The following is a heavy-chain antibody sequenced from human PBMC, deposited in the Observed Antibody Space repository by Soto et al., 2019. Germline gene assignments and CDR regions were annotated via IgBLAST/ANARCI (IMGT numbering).Heavy chain of an antibody. CDR1: GFTFSSYW. CDR2: IGPSGSGT. J-gene: IGHJ4*02. Sequence: GGSLRLSCAASGFTFSSYWMHWVRQAPGKGLVWVSHIGPSGSGTRDADSVQGRFTISRDNARNTLYLQMNSLRDEDTAVYYCTRDNNWSYDYWGQGILVTVSS. V-gene: IGHV3-74*01. CDR3: TRDNNWSYDY. D-gene: IGHD1-1*01.